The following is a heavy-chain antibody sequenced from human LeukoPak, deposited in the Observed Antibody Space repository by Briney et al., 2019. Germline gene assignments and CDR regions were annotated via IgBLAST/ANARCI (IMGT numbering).Heavy chain of an antibody. CDR2: IIPILGIA. CDR1: GYTFTSYG. Sequence: SVKVSCKASGYTFTSYGISWVRQAPGQGLEWMGRIIPILGIANYAQKFQGRVTITADKSTSTAYMELSSLRSEDTAVYYCARDVYDYGDYGVFDYWGQGTPVTVSS. J-gene: IGHJ4*02. CDR3: ARDVYDYGDYGVFDY. V-gene: IGHV1-69*04. D-gene: IGHD4-17*01.